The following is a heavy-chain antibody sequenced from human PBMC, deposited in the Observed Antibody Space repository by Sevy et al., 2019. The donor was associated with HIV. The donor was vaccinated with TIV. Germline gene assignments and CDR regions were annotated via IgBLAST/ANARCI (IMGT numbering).Heavy chain of an antibody. D-gene: IGHD4-17*01. Sequence: GGSLRLSCAASGFTFSDYYMSWIRQAPGKGLEWVSYISGSDNSIYYADSVKGRFTISRDNAKNSLYLQMNSLRAEDTAVYYCARDHVKDGDLGDYYYYAMDVLGQGTTVTVSS. CDR2: ISGSDNSI. V-gene: IGHV3-11*01. J-gene: IGHJ6*02. CDR1: GFTFSDYY. CDR3: ARDHVKDGDLGDYYYYAMDV.